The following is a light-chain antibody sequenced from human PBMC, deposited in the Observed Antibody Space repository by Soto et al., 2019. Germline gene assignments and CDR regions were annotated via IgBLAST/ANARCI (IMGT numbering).Light chain of an antibody. CDR2: GAA. CDR3: QQHGSSPIT. CDR1: QSVSSNY. Sequence: DMVLTQSPGNLSLPQGETATLSCRAIQSVSSNYLALYQQKPGQAPRLLIYGAASRSTGIPDRVSGSGSGTDFTLTISRLEPEDFAVYYCQQHGSSPITFGQGTRLENK. V-gene: IGKV3-20*01. J-gene: IGKJ5*01.